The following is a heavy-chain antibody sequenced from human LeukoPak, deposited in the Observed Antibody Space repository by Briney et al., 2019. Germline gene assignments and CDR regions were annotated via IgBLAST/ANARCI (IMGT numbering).Heavy chain of an antibody. D-gene: IGHD3-10*01. CDR3: ARYVGEKTAFDI. CDR2: IYYSGTT. J-gene: IGHJ3*02. Sequence: PSETLSLTCTVSGGSISSYYWSWIRQPPGRGLEWIGCIYYSGTTNYNPSLKSRVTISVDTSKNQFSLKLSSVTAADTAVYYCARYVGEKTAFDIWGQGTMVTVSS. CDR1: GGSISSYY. V-gene: IGHV4-59*01.